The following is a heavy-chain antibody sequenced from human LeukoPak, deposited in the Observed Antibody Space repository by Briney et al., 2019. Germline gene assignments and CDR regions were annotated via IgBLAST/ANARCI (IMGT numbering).Heavy chain of an antibody. CDR3: ARALEDYYDTSGYYT. D-gene: IGHD3-22*01. CDR1: GFTFSRYS. V-gene: IGHV3-21*01. Sequence: GGSLRLSCAASGFTFSRYSMNWVRQAPGKGLEWVSSISSSNSYIYYADSVKGRFTISRDNVKNSLYLQMNSLRAEDTAVYYCARALEDYYDTSGYYTWGQGTLVTVSS. J-gene: IGHJ5*02. CDR2: ISSSNSYI.